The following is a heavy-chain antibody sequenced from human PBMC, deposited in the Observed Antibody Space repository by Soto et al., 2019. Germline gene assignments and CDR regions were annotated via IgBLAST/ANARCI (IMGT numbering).Heavy chain of an antibody. D-gene: IGHD3-3*01. CDR1: GFTFSSYG. Sequence: GGSLRLSCAAAGFTFSSYGMHWVRQAPGKGLEWVAVISYDGSNKYYADSVKGRFTISRDNSKNTLYLQMNSLRAEDTAVYYCAKVMPDYDFWSGPDYWGQGTLVTVSS. CDR2: ISYDGSNK. J-gene: IGHJ4*02. CDR3: AKVMPDYDFWSGPDY. V-gene: IGHV3-30*18.